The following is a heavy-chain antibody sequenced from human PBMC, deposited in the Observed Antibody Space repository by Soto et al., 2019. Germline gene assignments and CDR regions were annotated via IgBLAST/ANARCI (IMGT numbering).Heavy chain of an antibody. Sequence: GASVKVSCKASGYTFTSYDINWVRQATGQGLEWMGWMNPNSGNTGYAQKFQGRVTMTRNTSISTAYMELSSLRSEDTAVYYCARGFFFDIGRLWFGTGTPGDAFEIWGQGTMVTVSS. CDR1: GYTFTSYD. J-gene: IGHJ3*02. V-gene: IGHV1-8*01. CDR3: ARGFFFDIGRLWFGTGTPGDAFEI. CDR2: MNPNSGNT. D-gene: IGHD3-10*01.